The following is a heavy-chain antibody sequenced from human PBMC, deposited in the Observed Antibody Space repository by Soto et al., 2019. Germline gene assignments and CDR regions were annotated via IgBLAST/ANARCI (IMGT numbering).Heavy chain of an antibody. Sequence: GVSLRLSCAAPGFSFSSYSMNWFRQAPGKGLEWVSYISSSSSTIYYADSVKGRFTISRDNAKNSLYLQMNSLRAEDTAVYYCARDLSSRWYTEYFQHCGQGTLVTVP. CDR2: ISSSSSTI. V-gene: IGHV3-48*01. J-gene: IGHJ1*01. D-gene: IGHD6-13*01. CDR3: ARDLSSRWYTEYFQH. CDR1: GFSFSSYS.